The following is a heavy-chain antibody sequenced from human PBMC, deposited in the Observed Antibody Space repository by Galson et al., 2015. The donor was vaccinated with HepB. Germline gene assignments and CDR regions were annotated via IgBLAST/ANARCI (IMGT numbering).Heavy chain of an antibody. Sequence: SLRLSCAASGFSFSNAWMSWVRQAPGKGLEWVGRTGNRAKSYSTEYVASVKGRFTISRDDSKKSVYLQMNSLKMEDTAVYYCARRRYYDTSGYYSYGFDFWGQGTMVTVSS. CDR2: TGNRAKSYST. D-gene: IGHD3-22*01. J-gene: IGHJ3*01. CDR3: ARRRYYDTSGYYSYGFDF. CDR1: GFSFSNAW. V-gene: IGHV3-72*01.